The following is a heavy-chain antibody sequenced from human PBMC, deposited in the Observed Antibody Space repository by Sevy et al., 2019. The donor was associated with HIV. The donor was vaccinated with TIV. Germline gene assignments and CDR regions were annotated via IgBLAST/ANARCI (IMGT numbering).Heavy chain of an antibody. Sequence: GGSLRLSCTASGFTFGDYAMSWFRQAPGKGLEWVGFIRSKAYGGTTEYAASVKGRFTISRDDSKSIAYLQMNSLKTEDTAVYYCTRGALERRGYCSCGSCYDGSDPWGQGTLVTVSS. CDR1: GFTFGDYA. CDR3: TRGALERRGYCSCGSCYDGSDP. D-gene: IGHD2-15*01. CDR2: IRSKAYGGTT. J-gene: IGHJ5*02. V-gene: IGHV3-49*03.